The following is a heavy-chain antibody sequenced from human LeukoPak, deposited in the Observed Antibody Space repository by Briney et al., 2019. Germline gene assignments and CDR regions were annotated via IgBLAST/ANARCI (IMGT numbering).Heavy chain of an antibody. CDR2: IERDASNT. D-gene: IGHD1-26*01. V-gene: IGHV3-74*01. J-gene: IGHJ4*02. Sequence: GGSLRLSCAASGFTFSSYWMHWVRQVPGKGLMWFARIERDASNTRYADSVKGRFTISRDNANRTLFLQLNSLRAEDTAVYYCTRDGSGSRKPFDYWGQGTLVTVSS. CDR1: GFTFSSYW. CDR3: TRDGSGSRKPFDY.